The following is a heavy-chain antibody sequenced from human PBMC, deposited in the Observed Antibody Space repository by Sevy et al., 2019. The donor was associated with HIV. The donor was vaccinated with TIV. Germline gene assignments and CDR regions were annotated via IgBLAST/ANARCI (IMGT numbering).Heavy chain of an antibody. V-gene: IGHV4-4*07. CDR1: GASITTNY. J-gene: IGHJ4*02. CDR2: IDNRGNTDYNT. D-gene: IGHD5-12*01. Sequence: WETLSLTCIVSGASITTNYWSWIRQPAGKGLELIGRIDNRGNTDYNTNYNPSLESRVSMSIDTSKNQFSLNLSSVTVVDTAVYYCARAVFSTSGTYYFDYWGQGTLVTVSS. CDR3: ARAVFSTSGTYYFDY.